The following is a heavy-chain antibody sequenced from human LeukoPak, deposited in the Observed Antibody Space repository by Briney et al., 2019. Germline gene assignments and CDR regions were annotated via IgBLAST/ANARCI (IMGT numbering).Heavy chain of an antibody. Sequence: SGGSLRLSCAASGFTVSSNYMSWVRQAPGKGLEWVSVIYSGGSTYYADSVKGRFTISRDNSKNTLYLQMNSLRAEDTALYYCVKPINYYDSSGYHYWGQGTLVTVSS. D-gene: IGHD3-22*01. CDR1: GFTVSSNY. CDR3: VKPINYYDSSGYHY. J-gene: IGHJ4*02. V-gene: IGHV3-66*04. CDR2: IYSGGST.